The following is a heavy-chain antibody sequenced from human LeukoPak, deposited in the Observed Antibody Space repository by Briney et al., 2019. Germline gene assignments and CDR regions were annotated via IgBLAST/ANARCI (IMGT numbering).Heavy chain of an antibody. CDR2: MNPNSGNT. V-gene: IGHV1-8*03. J-gene: IGHJ6*03. Sequence: ASVKVSCKASGYTFTSYDINWVRQATGQGLEWMGWMNPNSGNTGYAQKFQGRVTITRNTSISTAYMELSSLRSEDTAVYYCARGAGSSWYEGYYYYYYYMDVWGKGTTVTVSS. CDR1: GYTFTSYD. CDR3: ARGAGSSWYEGYYYYYYYMDV. D-gene: IGHD6-13*01.